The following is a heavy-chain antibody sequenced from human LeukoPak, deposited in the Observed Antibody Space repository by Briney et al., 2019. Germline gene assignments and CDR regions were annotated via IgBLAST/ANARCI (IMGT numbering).Heavy chain of an antibody. Sequence: ASVKVSCKTSGYTFTNYHINWVRQATGQGLEWMGWMNPNSGDRGYAQKFQGRLSITRDTSISTVYMELSSLRSEDTAVYFCARTTSFTASGYDYWGQGPLVTVSS. V-gene: IGHV1-8*03. CDR1: GYTFTNYH. J-gene: IGHJ4*02. CDR2: MNPNSGDR. D-gene: IGHD6-25*01. CDR3: ARTTSFTASGYDY.